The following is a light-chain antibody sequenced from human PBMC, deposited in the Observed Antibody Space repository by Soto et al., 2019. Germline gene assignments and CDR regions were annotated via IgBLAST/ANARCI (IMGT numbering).Light chain of an antibody. V-gene: IGKV1-39*01. CDR2: AAS. CDR3: QPSYITPAT. Sequence: DIQMTQSPSSLSASVGDRVTITCRASQSISSYLKWYQQKPGKDPKLLIYAASSLQSGVPSSFSGSASETYFSLTISSLQAKDFATYYCQPSYITPATFGQGTKLEFK. J-gene: IGKJ2*01. CDR1: QSISSY.